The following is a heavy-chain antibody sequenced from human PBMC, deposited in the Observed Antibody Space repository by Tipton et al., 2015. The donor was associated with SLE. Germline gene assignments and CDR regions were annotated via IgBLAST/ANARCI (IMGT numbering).Heavy chain of an antibody. J-gene: IGHJ5*02. CDR1: GGSIRSYY. CDR2: IYRSGIT. CDR3: ARGPPFMEWERNWFDP. D-gene: IGHD3-3*02. V-gene: IGHV4-59*01. Sequence: TLSLTCTVSGGSIRSYYWTWIRQPPGKRLEWIAYIYRSGITNYNPSLQSRVTISVDRSKNQFSLKLTSVTAADTAVYYCARGPPFMEWERNWFDPWGQGTQVTGSS.